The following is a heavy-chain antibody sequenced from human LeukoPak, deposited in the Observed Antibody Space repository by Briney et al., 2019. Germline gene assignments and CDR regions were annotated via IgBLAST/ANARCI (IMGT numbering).Heavy chain of an antibody. V-gene: IGHV1-24*01. CDR2: FDPEDGET. J-gene: IGHJ4*02. Sequence: ASVKVSCKVSGYTLTELSMHWVRQAPGKGLEWMGGFDPEDGETIYAQKFQGRVTMTEDTSTDTAYMELSSLRSEGTAVYYCATPSHYYDSGDFYYWGQGTLVTVSS. CDR1: GYTLTELS. D-gene: IGHD3-22*01. CDR3: ATPSHYYDSGDFYY.